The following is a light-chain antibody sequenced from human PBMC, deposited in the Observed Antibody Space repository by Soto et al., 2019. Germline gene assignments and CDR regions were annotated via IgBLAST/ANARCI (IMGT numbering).Light chain of an antibody. Sequence: ENVLTQSPGTLSLSPGVRATLSCRASQSVGSYLAWYQQKPGQAPRLLIYDASHRATGIPARFSGSGSGTDFTLTISSLEPEDFAVYYCQQRYNWPRITFGQGTRLEIK. CDR3: QQRYNWPRIT. CDR1: QSVGSY. V-gene: IGKV3-11*01. J-gene: IGKJ5*01. CDR2: DAS.